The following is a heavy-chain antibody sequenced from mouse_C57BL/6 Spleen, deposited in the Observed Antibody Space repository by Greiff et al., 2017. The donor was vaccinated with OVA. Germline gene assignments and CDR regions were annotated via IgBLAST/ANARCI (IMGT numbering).Heavy chain of an antibody. CDR3: AKYYYGSGYFDV. CDR2: ISYDGSN. D-gene: IGHD1-1*01. J-gene: IGHJ1*03. Sequence: EVKLMESGPGLVKPSQSLSLTCSVTGYSITSGYYWNWIRQFPGNKLEWMGYISYDGSNNYNPSLKNRISITRDTSKNQFFLKLNSVTTEDTATYYCAKYYYGSGYFDVWGTGTTVTVSS. CDR1: GYSITSGYY. V-gene: IGHV3-6*01.